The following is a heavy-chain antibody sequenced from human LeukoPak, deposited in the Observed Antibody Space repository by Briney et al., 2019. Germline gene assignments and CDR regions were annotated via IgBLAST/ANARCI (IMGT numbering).Heavy chain of an antibody. D-gene: IGHD6-13*01. Sequence: PGGSLRLSCAASGFTFSNYDMGWVRQAPGEGLEWVSTLSGSGSSTYYADSVKGRFTISRDNPKNAQYLQMNSLRAEDTAVYYCAKAIAATGRWWIFDYWGQGTLVTVSS. CDR1: GFTFSNYD. CDR3: AKAIAATGRWWIFDY. V-gene: IGHV3-23*01. J-gene: IGHJ4*02. CDR2: LSGSGSST.